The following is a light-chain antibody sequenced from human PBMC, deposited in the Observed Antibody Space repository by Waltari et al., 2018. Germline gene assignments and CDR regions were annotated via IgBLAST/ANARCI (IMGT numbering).Light chain of an antibody. V-gene: IGKV3-20*01. J-gene: IGKJ1*01. CDR3: QKFESAPRT. Sequence: EIVLTQSPDILSSSLGDSATLSCRASQSLTVSYLAWYQQKPGQAPRLLIYAASSRATGVPDRLSGSGSGAHFTLAISRLEPEDFEVYYWQKFESAPRTFGQGTKVEIK. CDR2: AAS. CDR1: QSLTVSY.